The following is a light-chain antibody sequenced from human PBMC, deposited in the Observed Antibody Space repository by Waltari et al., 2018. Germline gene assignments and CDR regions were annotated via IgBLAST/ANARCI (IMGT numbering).Light chain of an antibody. CDR3: QHYVRLPAT. CDR1: PSVSRS. V-gene: IGKV3-20*01. J-gene: IGKJ1*01. Sequence: IVLTQSPGTLSLSPGERATRSCRASPSVSRSLAWYQQKPGQAPKLLIYGASTRATGIPDRFTGSGSGTDFSLTISSLEPEDFAIYFCQHYVRLPATFGQGTKVEIK. CDR2: GAS.